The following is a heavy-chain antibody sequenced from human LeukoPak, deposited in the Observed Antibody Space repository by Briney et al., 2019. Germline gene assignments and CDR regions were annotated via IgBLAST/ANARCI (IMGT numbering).Heavy chain of an antibody. D-gene: IGHD3-10*01. V-gene: IGHV3-33*06. CDR1: GFTFSSYG. CDR3: AKLRVVRGVFDY. CDR2: IWYDGSNK. Sequence: PGGSLRLSCAASGFTFSSYGMHWVRQAPGKGLEWVAVIWYDGSNKYYADSVKGRFTISRDNSKNTLYLQMNSLRAEDTAVYYCAKLRVVRGVFDYWGQGTLVTVSS. J-gene: IGHJ4*02.